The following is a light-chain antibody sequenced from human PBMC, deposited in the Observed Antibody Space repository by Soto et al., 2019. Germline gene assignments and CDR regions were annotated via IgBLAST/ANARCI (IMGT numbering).Light chain of an antibody. CDR3: HQRYNWLT. V-gene: IGKV3-11*01. J-gene: IGKJ4*01. CDR2: GAS. CDR1: ETVSTY. Sequence: IVLTQSPATLSLSPGERATLSCRARETVSTYLSWYQHKPGQAPRLLIYGASKRATDIPARFSGSGSGTDFTLTISSLEPEDSAVYYCHQRYNWLTFGGGTKVEIK.